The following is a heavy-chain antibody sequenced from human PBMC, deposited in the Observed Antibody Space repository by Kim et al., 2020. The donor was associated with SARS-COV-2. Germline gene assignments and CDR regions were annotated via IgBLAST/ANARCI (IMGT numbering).Heavy chain of an antibody. CDR1: GFTVSSNY. V-gene: IGHV3-53*01. Sequence: GGSLRLSCAASGFTVSSNYMSWVRQAPGKGLEWVSVIYSGGRTYYADSVKGRFTISRDNSKNTLYLQMNSLGAEDTAVYYCARDLWDYGMDVWGQGTTVTVSS. CDR3: ARDLWDYGMDV. D-gene: IGHD2-21*01. J-gene: IGHJ6*02. CDR2: IYSGGRT.